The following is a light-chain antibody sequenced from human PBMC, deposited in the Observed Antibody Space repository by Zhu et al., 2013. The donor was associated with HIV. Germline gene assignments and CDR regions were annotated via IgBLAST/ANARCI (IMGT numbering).Light chain of an antibody. V-gene: IGLV1-44*01. CDR2: SNN. J-gene: IGLJ3*02. CDR1: SSNIGSNT. CDR3: QSYDSSLTIGV. Sequence: QSVLTQPPSASGTPGQRVTISCSGSSSNIGSNTVNWYQQLPGTAPKLLIYSNNQRPSGVPDRFSGSKSGTSASLAISGLQAEDEANYYCQSYDSSLTIGVFGGGTKLTVL.